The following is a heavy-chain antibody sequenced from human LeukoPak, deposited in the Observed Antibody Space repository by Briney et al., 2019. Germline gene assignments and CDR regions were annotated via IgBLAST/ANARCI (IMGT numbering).Heavy chain of an antibody. D-gene: IGHD6-19*01. J-gene: IGHJ4*02. CDR2: MNPNSGNT. CDR1: GYTFTSYD. Sequence: ASVTVSCKASGYTFTSYDINWVRQAPGQGLEWMGWMNPNSGNTGYAQKFQGRVTITRNTSISTAYMELSSLRSEDTAVYYCARVGSDSSGWRRFDYWGQGTLVTVSS. CDR3: ARVGSDSSGWRRFDY. V-gene: IGHV1-8*03.